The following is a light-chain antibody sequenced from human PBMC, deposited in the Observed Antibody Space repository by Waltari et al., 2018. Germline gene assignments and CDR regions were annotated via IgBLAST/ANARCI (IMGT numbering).Light chain of an antibody. CDR3: CSYAGRYTWV. Sequence: QSALTQPRSVSGTPGQSVTISCTGASSDVGSNNRVSWYQPPPGTAPKLIIHDVDKRPSGVPDRFSGSKSGNTASLTISGLQGEDEADYYCCSYAGRYTWVFGGGTKLTVL. CDR2: DVD. V-gene: IGLV2-11*01. J-gene: IGLJ3*02. CDR1: SSDVGSNNR.